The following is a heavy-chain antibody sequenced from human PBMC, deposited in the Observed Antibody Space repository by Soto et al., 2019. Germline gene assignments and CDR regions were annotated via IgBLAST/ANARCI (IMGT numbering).Heavy chain of an antibody. CDR2: INPNGGST. D-gene: IGHD3-3*01. V-gene: IGHV1-46*01. CDR1: KYTFSNYY. J-gene: IGHJ6*02. CDR3: ARLRFLGSYGLDL. Sequence: QAQLVQSGAEVQKPGASVKVSCKASKYTFSNYYIHWVRQAYGQGLEWMGIINPNGGSTSYARQFQGRVNMTRDSATSAVYMEVSRLTSEDKAVYYCARLRFLGSYGLDLWGQGTTVTVSS.